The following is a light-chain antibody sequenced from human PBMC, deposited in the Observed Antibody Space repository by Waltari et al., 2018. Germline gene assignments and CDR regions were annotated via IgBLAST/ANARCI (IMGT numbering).Light chain of an antibody. CDR1: GSAIDDSDF. CDR3: NSQTHDGVVV. V-gene: IGLV2-14*03. CDR2: DVT. Sequence: QSALTQPASVSGSPGQSITISCTGIGSAIDDSDFVSWYQHHPGRAPQVIIYDVTNRPSGISDRFSASKSANTASLTISGLQPEDEGDYYCNSQTHDGVVVFGGGTQVTVL. J-gene: IGLJ3*02.